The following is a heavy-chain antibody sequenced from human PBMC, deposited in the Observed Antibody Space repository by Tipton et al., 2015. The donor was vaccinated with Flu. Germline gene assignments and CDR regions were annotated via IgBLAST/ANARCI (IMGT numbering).Heavy chain of an antibody. CDR1: GDSLGSSYY. V-gene: IGHV4-38-2*01. CDR2: IHTSAGT. J-gene: IGHJ5*01. Sequence: TLSLTCSVSGDSLGSSYYWAWIRQTPGRGLEWIGNIHTSAGTYYNLSLKSRVTISVDRSKNQFPLRLASVTAADTAVYFCARRDFSNYVSEPKNWFDSWGQGTLVTVSS. D-gene: IGHD4-11*01. CDR3: ARRDFSNYVSEPKNWFDS.